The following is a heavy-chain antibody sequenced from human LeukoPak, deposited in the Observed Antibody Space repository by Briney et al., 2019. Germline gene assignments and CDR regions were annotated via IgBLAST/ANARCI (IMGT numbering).Heavy chain of an antibody. CDR1: GYTFTSYD. D-gene: IGHD6-13*01. V-gene: IGHV1-8*01. CDR3: ATRIAAAGTTLGY. Sequence: GASVKVSCKASGYTFTSYDINWVRQATGQGVEWIGLITPTTLNTGYPQKFQATVTITSSTSITTAYMEVSSLGSEDTAVYYCATRIAAAGTTLGYWGQGTLVTVSS. J-gene: IGHJ4*02. CDR2: ITPTTLNT.